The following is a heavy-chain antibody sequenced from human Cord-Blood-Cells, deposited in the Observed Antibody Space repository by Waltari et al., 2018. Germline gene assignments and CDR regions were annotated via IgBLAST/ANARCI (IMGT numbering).Heavy chain of an antibody. CDR1: GFTFSSYE. CDR2: ISSSGSTI. CDR3: ARDKYCGGDCYSGGDAFDI. J-gene: IGHJ3*02. D-gene: IGHD2-21*02. Sequence: EVQLVESGGGLVQPGGSLRLSCAASGFTFSSYEMNWVRQAPGKGLEWVSYISSSGSTIYYADSVKGRFTISRDNAKNSLYLQMNSLRAEDTAVYYCARDKYCGGDCYSGGDAFDIWGQGTMVTVSS. V-gene: IGHV3-48*03.